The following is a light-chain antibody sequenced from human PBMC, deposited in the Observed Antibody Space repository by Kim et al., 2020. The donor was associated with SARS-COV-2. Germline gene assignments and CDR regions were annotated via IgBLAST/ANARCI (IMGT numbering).Light chain of an antibody. Sequence: GQTVTIACTRTSSDVGIYNRVSWYHQPPRTAPKLIIYEVDNRPSGVPHRFSGSKSGNTASLTISGLQPEDESDYYCSSQTNTGTWVFGGGTQLTVL. CDR1: SSDVGIYNR. J-gene: IGLJ3*02. V-gene: IGLV2-18*02. CDR3: SSQTNTGTWV. CDR2: EVD.